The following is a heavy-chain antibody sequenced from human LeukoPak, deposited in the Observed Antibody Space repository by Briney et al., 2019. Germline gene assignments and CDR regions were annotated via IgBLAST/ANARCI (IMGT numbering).Heavy chain of an antibody. J-gene: IGHJ4*02. Sequence: ASVKVSCKASGYTFTSYYMHWVRQAPGQGLEWMGVINPSGGSTTYAQRFQGRVTMTTDTSTSTAYMELRSLRSDDTAVYYCARDRIGGSSEASEPFDYWGQGTLVTVSS. D-gene: IGHD1-26*01. CDR1: GYTFTSYY. V-gene: IGHV1-46*01. CDR3: ARDRIGGSSEASEPFDY. CDR2: INPSGGST.